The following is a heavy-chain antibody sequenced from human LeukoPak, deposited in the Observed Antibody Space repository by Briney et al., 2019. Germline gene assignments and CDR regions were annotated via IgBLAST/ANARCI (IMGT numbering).Heavy chain of an antibody. CDR2: ICHSGST. CDR1: GYSISSGYY. CDR3: ARVTTVVRGSYGYYFDY. J-gene: IGHJ4*02. V-gene: IGHV4-38-2*02. Sequence: SETLSLTCTVSGYSISSGYYWGWIRQPPGKGLEWIGSICHSGSTYYNPSLKSRVTISVDTSKNQFSLKLSSVTAADTAVYYCARVTTVVRGSYGYYFDYWGQGTLVTVSS. D-gene: IGHD1-26*01.